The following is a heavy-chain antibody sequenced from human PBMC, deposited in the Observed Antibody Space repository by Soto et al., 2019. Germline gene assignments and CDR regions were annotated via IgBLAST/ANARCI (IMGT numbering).Heavy chain of an antibody. CDR2: IYYSGST. Sequence: SETLSLTCTVSGGSISSYYWSWIRRPPGKGLEWIGYIYYSGSTNYNPSLKSRVTISVDTSKNQFSLKLSSVTAADTAVYYCARERLRPPNYYYSYMDVWGKGTTVTVSS. V-gene: IGHV4-59*01. CDR3: ARERLRPPNYYYSYMDV. J-gene: IGHJ6*03. CDR1: GGSISSYY.